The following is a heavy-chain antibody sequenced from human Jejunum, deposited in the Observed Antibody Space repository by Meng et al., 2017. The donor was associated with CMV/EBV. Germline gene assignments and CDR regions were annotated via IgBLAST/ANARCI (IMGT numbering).Heavy chain of an antibody. V-gene: IGHV3-20*04. CDR1: GFTLGDYG. CDR2: INWNGIT. Sequence: SCAASGFTLGDYGMSWVRRVPGKGLGWVSNINWNGITAYADSVKGRFTISRDNAKNSVNLQMNSLRAEDTALYYCVRDGRGFDSWGQGTLVTVSS. J-gene: IGHJ4*02. CDR3: VRDGRGFDS.